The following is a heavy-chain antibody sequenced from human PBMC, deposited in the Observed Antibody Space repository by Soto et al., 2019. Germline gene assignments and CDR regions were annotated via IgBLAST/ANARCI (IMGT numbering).Heavy chain of an antibody. V-gene: IGHV1-2*02. CDR1: GDTFTGYY. D-gene: IGHD1-26*01. J-gene: IGHJ6*01. CDR2: SNPNRGGT. Sequence: ASVEVSCKASGDTFTGYYMHWVRQAPGQGLEWMGWSNPNRGGTNYAQKFQGRVTMTRDTAISTAYMELSRLRSDDTAVYYCAREPRGSSYGTDVWGQGTTVTVSS. CDR3: AREPRGSSYGTDV.